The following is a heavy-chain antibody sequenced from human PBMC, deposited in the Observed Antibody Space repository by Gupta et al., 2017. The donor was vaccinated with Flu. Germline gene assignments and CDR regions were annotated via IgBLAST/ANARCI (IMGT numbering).Heavy chain of an antibody. J-gene: IGHJ6*02. Sequence: APGKGLGWVSGITWNSEIRGYADSVKGRFTISRDDAKNSLFLEMTSLRAEDTAIYYCAKIGVTAGYYYYGMDVWGQGTTVTVSS. D-gene: IGHD2-8*01. V-gene: IGHV3-9*01. CDR2: ITWNSEIR. CDR3: AKIGVTAGYYYYGMDV.